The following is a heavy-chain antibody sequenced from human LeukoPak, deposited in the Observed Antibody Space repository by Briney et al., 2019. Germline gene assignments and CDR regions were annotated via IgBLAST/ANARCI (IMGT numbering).Heavy chain of an antibody. CDR1: GDSVSSNSAA. CDR2: TYYRSKWYN. Sequence: SQTLSLTCAISGDSVSSNSAAWNWIRQSPSRGLEWLGRTYYRSKWYNDYAVSVKSRITINPDTSKNQFSLQLSSVTPEDTAVYYCARDRGSIAAAGIIVWFDPWGQGTLVTVSS. D-gene: IGHD6-13*01. J-gene: IGHJ5*02. CDR3: ARDRGSIAAAGIIVWFDP. V-gene: IGHV6-1*01.